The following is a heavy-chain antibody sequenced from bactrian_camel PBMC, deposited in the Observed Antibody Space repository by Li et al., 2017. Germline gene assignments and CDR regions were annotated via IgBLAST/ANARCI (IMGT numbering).Heavy chain of an antibody. CDR2: ISSSGGST. D-gene: IGHD6*01. J-gene: IGHJ6*01. CDR1: GFTFSSYG. CDR3: TRDRGLAVPAGSFDY. V-gene: IGHV3S1*01. Sequence: HVQLVESGGGLVQPGGSLRLSCAASGFTFSSYGMYWVRQAPGKGLEWVSLISSSGGSTLYADSVKGRFTISRDNAKNTINLELNGLKTEDTAMYYCTRDRGLAVPAGSFDYWAQGTQVTVS.